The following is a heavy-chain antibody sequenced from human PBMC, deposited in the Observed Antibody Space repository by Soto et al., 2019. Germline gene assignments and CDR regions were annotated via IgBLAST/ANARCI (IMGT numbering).Heavy chain of an antibody. D-gene: IGHD3-10*01. V-gene: IGHV3-23*01. CDR2: LDGAGGST. Sequence: GWSLRLSCLASGFTFSDFAMTWVRHVPGRGLEWVASLDGAGGSTYYAESVRGRFSISRDNSQNTLFLQMKRLTVDDTAIYYCAAPRDEYGSGVSWFTYGMDIWGQGTTVTVSS. CDR1: GFTFSDFA. CDR3: AAPRDEYGSGVSWFTYGMDI. J-gene: IGHJ6*02.